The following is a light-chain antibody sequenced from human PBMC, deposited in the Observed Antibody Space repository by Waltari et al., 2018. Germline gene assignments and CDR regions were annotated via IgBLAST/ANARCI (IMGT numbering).Light chain of an antibody. CDR3: QQYNNWPPLT. V-gene: IGKV3-15*01. J-gene: IGKJ4*01. Sequence: EIVMTQSPATLSVSPGESAILSCRASQSVSSNLAWYQQKPGQAPRLLIYDVSTRATGIPARFSGSGSGTEFTLTISSLQSEDFAVYYCQQYNNWPPLTFGGGTKVEIK. CDR2: DVS. CDR1: QSVSSN.